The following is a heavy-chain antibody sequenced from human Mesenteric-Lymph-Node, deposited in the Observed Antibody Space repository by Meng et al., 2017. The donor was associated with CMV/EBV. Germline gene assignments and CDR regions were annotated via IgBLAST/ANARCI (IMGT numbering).Heavy chain of an antibody. D-gene: IGHD3-10*01. CDR3: ARGLEFAAKTFDY. CDR2: ISGFNGNT. Sequence: CKTAGYNFTSHGLNWVRQAHGQGLEWMGWISGFNGNTNYAQKLQGRVTMTTDTSTSTAHMELRSLRSDDTAVYYCARGLEFAAKTFDYWGPGTLVTVSS. CDR1: GYNFTSHG. J-gene: IGHJ4*02. V-gene: IGHV1-18*01.